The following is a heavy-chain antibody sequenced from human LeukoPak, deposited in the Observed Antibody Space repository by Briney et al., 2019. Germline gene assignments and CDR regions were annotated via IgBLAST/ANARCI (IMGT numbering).Heavy chain of an antibody. J-gene: IGHJ5*02. CDR1: GGSFSNYY. V-gene: IGHV4-34*01. D-gene: IGHD3-3*01. CDR3: ARATYYDFWSGSSNWFDP. Sequence: SETLSLTCAVYGGSFSNYYWSWIRQPPGKGLEWIGEINHGGSTNYNPSLKSRVTISVDTSKNQFSLKLSSVTAADTAVYYCARATYYDFWSGSSNWFDPWGQGTLVTVSS. CDR2: INHGGST.